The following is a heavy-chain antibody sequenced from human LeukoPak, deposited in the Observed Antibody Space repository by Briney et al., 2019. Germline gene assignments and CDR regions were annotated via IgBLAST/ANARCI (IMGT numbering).Heavy chain of an antibody. CDR2: ISRNSGSI. CDR3: AKDKGSETNYFDY. D-gene: IGHD1-14*01. V-gene: IGHV3-9*03. CDR1: GFTFDDYA. Sequence: GGSLRLSCAASGFTFDDYAMHWVRQAPGKGLEWVSGISRNSGSIGYADSVKGRFTISGDNAKNSLYLQMNSLRAEDMALYYCAKDKGSETNYFDYWGQGTLVTVSS. J-gene: IGHJ4*02.